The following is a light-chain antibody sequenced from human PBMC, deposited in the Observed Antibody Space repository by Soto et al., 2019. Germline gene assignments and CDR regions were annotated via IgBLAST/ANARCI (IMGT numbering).Light chain of an antibody. CDR2: AAS. V-gene: IGKV1-39*01. CDR1: QSISVY. Sequence: DIQMTQSPSSLSVSIGDRITITCRSSQSISVYLNWYQKKPGTPPKLLIYAASNLQSGVPSRFIGSGSGTDFTLTISSLQPEDFASYYCQPSYRIPYTFGQGTKLEI. CDR3: QPSYRIPYT. J-gene: IGKJ2*01.